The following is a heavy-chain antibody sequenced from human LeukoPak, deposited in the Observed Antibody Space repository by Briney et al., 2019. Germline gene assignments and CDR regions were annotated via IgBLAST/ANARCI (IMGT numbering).Heavy chain of an antibody. Sequence: PSETLSLTCAVYGGSFSGYYWSWIRQPPGKGLEWIGSIYHRGNTYYSPSLKSRVTISVDTSKNQFSLRLRSVTAADTAVYYCARGSPPYPDSSGYYYDYWGRGTLVTVSS. CDR2: IYHRGNT. J-gene: IGHJ4*02. D-gene: IGHD3-22*01. V-gene: IGHV4-34*01. CDR1: GGSFSGYY. CDR3: ARGSPPYPDSSGYYYDY.